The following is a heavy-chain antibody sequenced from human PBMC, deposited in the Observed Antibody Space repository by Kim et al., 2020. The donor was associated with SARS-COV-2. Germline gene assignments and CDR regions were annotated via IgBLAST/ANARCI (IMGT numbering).Heavy chain of an antibody. CDR1: GGTFGNYG. CDR3: ARGPHIAGAGTGAFDV. Sequence: SVKVSCKASGGTFGNYGFSWVRQAPGQGLEWMGGIIPNFDTANYAQKFQGRVTITADESTTTVYMELSRLRSEDTAMYYCARGPHIAGAGTGAFDVWGQGTLVIVSS. D-gene: IGHD6-19*01. CDR2: IIPNFDTA. J-gene: IGHJ3*01. V-gene: IGHV1-69*13.